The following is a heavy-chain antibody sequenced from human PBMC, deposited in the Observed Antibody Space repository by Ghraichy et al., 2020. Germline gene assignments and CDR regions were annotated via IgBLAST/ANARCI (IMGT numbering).Heavy chain of an antibody. CDR1: GFTFSSYW. V-gene: IGHV3-7*01. CDR2: IKQDGSEK. Sequence: GESLNISCAASGFTFSSYWMSWVRQAPGKGLEWVANIKQDGSEKYYVDSVKGRFTISRDNAKNSLYLQMNSLRAEDTAVYYCARDLVNDWNYISYYFDYWGQGTLVTVSS. CDR3: ARDLVNDWNYISYYFDY. J-gene: IGHJ4*02. D-gene: IGHD1-7*01.